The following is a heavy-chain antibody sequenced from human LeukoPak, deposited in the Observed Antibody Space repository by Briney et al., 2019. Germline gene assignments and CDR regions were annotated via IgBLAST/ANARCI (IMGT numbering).Heavy chain of an antibody. D-gene: IGHD6-19*01. Sequence: PGGSLRGSCAACGVSFCSYAMSLCRKAAGKGLEWVSAISGRDATTYYSDAVTGRFTISRDNSMNPLFLQMNSLRADDTAVYYCANPRDTIGWYYFDYWGQGTLVTVSS. CDR2: ISGRDATT. CDR3: ANPRDTIGWYYFDY. V-gene: IGHV3-23*01. J-gene: IGHJ4*02. CDR1: GVSFCSYA.